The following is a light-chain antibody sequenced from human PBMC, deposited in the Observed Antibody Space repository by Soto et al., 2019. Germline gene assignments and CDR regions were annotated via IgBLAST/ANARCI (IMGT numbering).Light chain of an antibody. CDR1: RTISSY. V-gene: IGKV1-39*01. Sequence: DIQMTQSPSSLSASVVDRVTITFLASRTISSYLNWYQQKPGKAPNLLIYAASNLQGGVPSRFSGSGSGTDFTLTISSLHSEDFATYYCQQTYSTPGTCGQGTKVDIK. CDR2: AAS. J-gene: IGKJ1*01. CDR3: QQTYSTPGT.